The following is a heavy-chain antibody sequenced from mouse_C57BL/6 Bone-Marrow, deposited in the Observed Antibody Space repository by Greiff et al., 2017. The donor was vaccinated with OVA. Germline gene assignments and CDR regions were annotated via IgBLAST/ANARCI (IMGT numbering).Heavy chain of an antibody. CDR2: IDPSDSYT. D-gene: IGHD2-2*01. Sequence: QVQLKQSGAELVKPGASVKLSCKASGYTFTSYWMQWVKQSPGQGLEWIGEIDPSDSYTNYNQKFKGKATLTVDTSSSTAYMQLSSLTSEDSAVYYCARSGYDDWGQGTTLTVSS. J-gene: IGHJ2*01. CDR3: ARSGYDD. V-gene: IGHV1-50*01. CDR1: GYTFTSYW.